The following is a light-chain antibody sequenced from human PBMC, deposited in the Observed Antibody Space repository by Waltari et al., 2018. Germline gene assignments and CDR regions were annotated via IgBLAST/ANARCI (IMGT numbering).Light chain of an antibody. V-gene: IGKV3-20*01. CDR3: QHHVRLPAT. CDR2: GAY. Sequence: IVLTQSPGTLPLSPGERATLACRASQSVNTYLAWDQQKPGQAPRLLIYGAYTRAAGIPDRFSGSGFGTGFSLTISRLEAEDFAVYYCQHHVRLPATFGQGTKVEIK. CDR1: QSVNTY. J-gene: IGKJ1*01.